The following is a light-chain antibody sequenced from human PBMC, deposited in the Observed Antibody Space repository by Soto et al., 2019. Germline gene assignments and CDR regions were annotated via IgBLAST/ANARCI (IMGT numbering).Light chain of an antibody. Sequence: QSALTQPAHVSGSPGQSITISCTGTSSDVGGYNYVSWYQQHPGKAPKLMIYDVSNRPSGVSNRFSGSKSANTASLTISGLQAEDEADYYCSSYTGSSTYVVFGGGTKLTVL. CDR1: SSDVGGYNY. CDR3: SSYTGSSTYVV. CDR2: DVS. J-gene: IGLJ2*01. V-gene: IGLV2-14*01.